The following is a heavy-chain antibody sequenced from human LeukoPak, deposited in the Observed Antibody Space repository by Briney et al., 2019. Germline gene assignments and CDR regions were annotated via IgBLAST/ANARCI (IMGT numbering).Heavy chain of an antibody. D-gene: IGHD6-6*01. V-gene: IGHV3-23*01. CDR3: AKDRSSASSIAARRLNWFDP. J-gene: IGHJ5*02. CDR1: GFTFSSYA. Sequence: GGSLRLSCAASGFTFSSYAMSWVRQAPGKGLEWVSAISGSGGSTYYADSVKGRFTISRDNSKNTLYLQMNSLRAEDTAVYYCAKDRSSASSIAARRLNWFDPWGQGTLSPSPQ. CDR2: ISGSGGST.